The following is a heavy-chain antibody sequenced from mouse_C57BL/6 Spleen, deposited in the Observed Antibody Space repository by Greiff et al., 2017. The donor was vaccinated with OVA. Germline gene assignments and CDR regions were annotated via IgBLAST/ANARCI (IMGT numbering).Heavy chain of an antibody. CDR2: IDPSDSYT. Sequence: VQLQQPGAELVMPGASVKLSCKASGYTFTSYWMHWVKQRPGQGLEWIGEIDPSDSYTNYNQKFKGKSTLTVDKSSSTAYMQLSSLTSEDSAVYYCAREGSYYGSSYDYWGQGTTLTVSS. D-gene: IGHD1-1*01. V-gene: IGHV1-69*01. CDR3: AREGSYYGSSYDY. J-gene: IGHJ2*01. CDR1: GYTFTSYW.